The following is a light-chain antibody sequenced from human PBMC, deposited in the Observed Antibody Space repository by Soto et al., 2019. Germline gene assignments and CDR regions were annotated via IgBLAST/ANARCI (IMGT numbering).Light chain of an antibody. CDR3: NSYTTMNTYV. CDR2: EVS. CDR1: STDVGAYNY. Sequence: QSALTQPASVSGSPGQSITISCTGSSTDVGAYNYVSWYQQYPGQAPNLLIYEVSRRASGFSHRFSGSKSVNTASLTISGLQAEDEAHYYCNSYTTMNTYVFGTGTKVTV. J-gene: IGLJ1*01. V-gene: IGLV2-14*01.